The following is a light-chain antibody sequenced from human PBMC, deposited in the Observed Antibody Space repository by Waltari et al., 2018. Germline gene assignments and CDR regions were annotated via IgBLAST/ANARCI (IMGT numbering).Light chain of an antibody. J-gene: IGKJ1*01. V-gene: IGKV3-15*01. CDR1: QSVTTN. CDR3: QQYTNWPQT. CDR2: DAS. Sequence: EILMTQSPATLSVSPGERATLSCRASQSVTTNLAWYQQKPGQAPRLPRFDASTRATGVPARFRGSGSGTEFSLTISSLQSEDFAVYYYQQYTNWPQTFGQGTKVDI.